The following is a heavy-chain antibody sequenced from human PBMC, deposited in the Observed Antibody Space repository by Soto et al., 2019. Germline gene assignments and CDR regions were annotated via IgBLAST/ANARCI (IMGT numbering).Heavy chain of an antibody. CDR3: ARHTPAISISDH. J-gene: IGHJ4*02. CDR2: IYYSGST. V-gene: IGHV4-39*01. CDR1: GGSISSGRCH. Sequence: PSETLSLTCTVSGGSISSGRCHWGWIRQPPGKGLEWIGSIYYSGSTYYNPSLKSRVTISVDTSKNQFSLKLSSVTAADTAVYYCARHTPAISISDHWGQGTLVTVSS. D-gene: IGHD2-15*01.